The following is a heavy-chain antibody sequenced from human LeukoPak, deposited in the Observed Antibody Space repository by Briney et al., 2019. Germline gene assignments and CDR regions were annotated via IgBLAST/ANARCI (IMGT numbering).Heavy chain of an antibody. CDR3: ASWGEGALDN. J-gene: IGHJ4*02. CDR2: ISSSSSTI. Sequence: GGSLRLSCAASGFTFSSYSMNWARQAPGKGLEWVSYISSSSSTIYYADSVKGRFTISRDNAKKSLYLQMNSLRVEDTGVYYCASWGEGALDNWGQGTLVTVSS. CDR1: GFTFSSYS. V-gene: IGHV3-48*01. D-gene: IGHD1-26*01.